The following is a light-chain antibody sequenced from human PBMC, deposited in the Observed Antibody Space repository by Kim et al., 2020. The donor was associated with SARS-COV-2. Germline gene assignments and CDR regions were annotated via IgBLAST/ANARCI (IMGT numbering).Light chain of an antibody. J-gene: IGKJ1*01. Sequence: EIVLTQSPGTLSLSPGERATLSCRASQSVSSSYLAWYQQKPGQAPRLLIYGASSRATGIPDRFSGSGSGTDFTLTISRLEPEDFAVYYCLQYLRSVTFVEGTQMDI. CDR3: LQYLRSVT. CDR2: GAS. V-gene: IGKV3-20*01. CDR1: QSVSSSY.